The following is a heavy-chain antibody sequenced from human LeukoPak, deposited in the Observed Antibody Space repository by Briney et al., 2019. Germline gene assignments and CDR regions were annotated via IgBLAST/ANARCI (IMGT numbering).Heavy chain of an antibody. J-gene: IGHJ4*02. CDR3: VRDREESSSSYLRGDY. Sequence: PGGSLRLSCAASGFTFSSYEMNWVRQAPGKGLEWVSYISTSGRSTYYAESVKGQFTISRDNAKNSLYMQMNSLKAEDTAVYYCVRDREESSSSYLRGDYWGQGALVTVSS. CDR1: GFTFSSYE. CDR2: ISTSGRST. V-gene: IGHV3-48*03. D-gene: IGHD6-6*01.